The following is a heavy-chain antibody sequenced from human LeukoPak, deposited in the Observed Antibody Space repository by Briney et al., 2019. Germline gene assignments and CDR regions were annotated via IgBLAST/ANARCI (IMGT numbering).Heavy chain of an antibody. CDR2: ISGSGGST. J-gene: IGHJ2*01. CDR1: GFTFSNYA. V-gene: IGHV3-23*01. CDR3: AKVGIRISLIVVVFTTADDWYFDL. Sequence: GGSLRLSCAASGFTFSNYAMSWVRQAPGKGLEWVSGISGSGGSTYYADSVEGRLTISRDNSKNTLYLQMDSLRAEDTAVYYCAKVGIRISLIVVVFTTADDWYFDLWGRGTLVTVSS. D-gene: IGHD3-22*01.